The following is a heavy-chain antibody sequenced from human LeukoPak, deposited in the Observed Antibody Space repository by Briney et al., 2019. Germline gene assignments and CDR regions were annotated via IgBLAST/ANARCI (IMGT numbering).Heavy chain of an antibody. CDR1: GFTFSSYG. CDR2: ISYDGSNK. CDR3: AKAGSYRATIDY. J-gene: IGHJ4*02. D-gene: IGHD1-26*01. V-gene: IGHV3-30*18. Sequence: PGGSLRLSCAASGFTFSSYGMHWVRQAPGKGLEWVAVISYDGSNKYYADSVKGRFTISRDNSKNTLYLQMNSLRAEDTAVYYCAKAGSYRATIDYWGQGTLVTVSS.